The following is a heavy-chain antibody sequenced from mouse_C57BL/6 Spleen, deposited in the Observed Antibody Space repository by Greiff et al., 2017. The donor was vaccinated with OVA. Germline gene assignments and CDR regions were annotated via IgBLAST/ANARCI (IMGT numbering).Heavy chain of an antibody. V-gene: IGHV14-4*01. CDR2: IDPENGDT. J-gene: IGHJ3*01. CDR3: TTVYYYGSSYRFAY. Sequence: EVKLQESGAELVRPGASVKLSCTASGFNIKDDYMHWVKQRPEQGLEWIGWIDPENGDTEYASKFQGKATITADTSSNTAYLQLSSLTSEDTAVYYCTTVYYYGSSYRFAYWGQGTLVTVSA. CDR1: GFNIKDDY. D-gene: IGHD1-1*01.